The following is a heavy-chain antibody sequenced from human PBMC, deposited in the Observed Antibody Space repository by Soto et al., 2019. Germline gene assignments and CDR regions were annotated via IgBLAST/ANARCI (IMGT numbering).Heavy chain of an antibody. J-gene: IGHJ5*02. CDR3: ARLEAAAGRSLAP. Sequence: QVQLQESGPGLVKPSETLSLTCTVSGGSISSYYWSWIRQPPGKGLEWIGYIYYSGSTNYNPSPKSRVTISVDTSKNQFSLKLSSVTAADTAVYYCARLEAAAGRSLAPWGQGTLVTVSS. CDR1: GGSISSYY. CDR2: IYYSGST. D-gene: IGHD6-13*01. V-gene: IGHV4-59*08.